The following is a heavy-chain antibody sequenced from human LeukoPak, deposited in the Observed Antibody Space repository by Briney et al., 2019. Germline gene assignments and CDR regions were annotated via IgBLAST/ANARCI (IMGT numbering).Heavy chain of an antibody. Sequence: SVKVSCKASVGTLSSYVISWVRQVPGQGLEWMGRIIPIFGTANYAQKFHGRVTHTTHGTTSTAYLQVSSPRSEGTHGCYCARAGMATIGKMGDWGQGTLVTVSS. CDR2: IIPIFGTA. CDR3: ARAGMATIGKMGD. CDR1: VGTLSSYV. D-gene: IGHD5-24*01. J-gene: IGHJ4*02. V-gene: IGHV1-69*05.